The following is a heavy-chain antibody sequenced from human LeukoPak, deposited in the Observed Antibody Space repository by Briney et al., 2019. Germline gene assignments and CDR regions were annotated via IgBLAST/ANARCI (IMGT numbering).Heavy chain of an antibody. CDR3: ARTRAVYDAFDI. CDR1: GGSISSYY. D-gene: IGHD2-8*01. J-gene: IGHJ3*02. Sequence: SETLSLTCTVSGGSISSYYWSWIRQPPGKGLEWIGYIYYSGSTNYNPSLKSRVTISVDTSKNQFSLKLSSVTAADTAVYYCARTRAVYDAFDIWGQGTMVNVSS. V-gene: IGHV4-59*08. CDR2: IYYSGST.